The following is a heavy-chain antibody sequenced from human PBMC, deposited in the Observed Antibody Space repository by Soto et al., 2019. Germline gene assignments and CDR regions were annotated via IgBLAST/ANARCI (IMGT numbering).Heavy chain of an antibody. CDR1: GFTFRSYW. Sequence: EVQLVESGGGLVQPGGSLRLSCAASGFTFRSYWMSWVRQAPGKGLEWVANIKDDGSDKYYVDSVKGRFTISRDNAKNALYLEMNSLRVEDSAVYYCARSSPLGPPGYWGQGTLVTVS. CDR3: ARSSPLGPPGY. J-gene: IGHJ4*02. CDR2: IKDDGSDK. V-gene: IGHV3-7*01.